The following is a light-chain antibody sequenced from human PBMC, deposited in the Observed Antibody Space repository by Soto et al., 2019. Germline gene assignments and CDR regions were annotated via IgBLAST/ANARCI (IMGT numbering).Light chain of an antibody. J-gene: IGLJ2*01. V-gene: IGLV1-47*03. CDR2: RNN. CDR1: NSNIGRNY. Sequence: QSVLTQPPSASGTPGQRVTISCSGSNSNIGRNYVYWYQQLPGTAPKLLIYRNNQRPSGVPDRFSGSKSGTSASLAISGLWSEDEADYYCAAWDDSLSGQVFGGGTKLTVL. CDR3: AAWDDSLSGQV.